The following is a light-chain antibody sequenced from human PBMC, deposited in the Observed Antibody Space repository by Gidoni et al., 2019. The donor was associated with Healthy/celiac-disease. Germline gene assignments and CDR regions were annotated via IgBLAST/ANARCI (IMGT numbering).Light chain of an antibody. Sequence: EIVLPHSPATLSLSPGERPTLSCRASQSVSSYLAWYPQKPGQAPRLLIYDASNRATGIPARFSGSGSGTDFTLTISSLEPEDFAVYYCQQRSNWGGITFGQGTRLEIK. CDR2: DAS. V-gene: IGKV3-11*01. CDR1: QSVSSY. CDR3: QQRSNWGGIT. J-gene: IGKJ5*01.